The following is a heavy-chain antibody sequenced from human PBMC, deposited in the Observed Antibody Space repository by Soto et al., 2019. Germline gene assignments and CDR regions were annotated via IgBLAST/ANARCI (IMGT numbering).Heavy chain of an antibody. Sequence: QVQLQQSGPRLVKPSETLSLTCTVSSGPSRSYNWGWIRQSPRRGLEWIGYVYYTGDTAYNPSLKRRVTISADTSTNTTSLFLSSGTAAGAAGYYCVSQGIAHRPGLAAVWGQGTTVTVCS. D-gene: IGHD3-10*01. CDR2: VYYTGDT. CDR1: SGPSRSYN. V-gene: IGHV4-59*08. CDR3: VSQGIAHRPGLAAV. J-gene: IGHJ6*02.